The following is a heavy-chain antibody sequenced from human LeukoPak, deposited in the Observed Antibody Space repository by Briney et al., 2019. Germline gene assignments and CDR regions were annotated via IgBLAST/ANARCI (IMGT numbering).Heavy chain of an antibody. CDR2: ISGSGGST. D-gene: IGHD5-12*01. V-gene: IGHV3-23*01. CDR1: GFTLSSYA. Sequence: GGSLRLSCAASGFTLSSYAMSWVRQAPGKGLEWVSAISGSGGSTYYADSVKGRFTISRDNSKNTLYLQMNSLRAEDTAVYYWAKGVKYSGNDSPYNGFDPGGRETLVTVPS. CDR3: AKGVKYSGNDSPYNGFDP. J-gene: IGHJ5*02.